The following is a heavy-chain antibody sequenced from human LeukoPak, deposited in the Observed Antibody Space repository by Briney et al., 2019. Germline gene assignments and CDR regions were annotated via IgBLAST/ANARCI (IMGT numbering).Heavy chain of an antibody. CDR1: GYTFTGYY. CDR3: ARDRHKYDGSGYPPY. D-gene: IGHD3-22*01. CDR2: INPNSGGT. Sequence: ASVKVSCKASGYTFTGYYMHWVRQAPGQGLEWMGWINPNSGGTNYAQKFQGRVTMTRDTSISTAYMELSRLRSDDTAVYYCARDRHKYDGSGYPPYWGQGTLVTVSS. V-gene: IGHV1-2*02. J-gene: IGHJ4*02.